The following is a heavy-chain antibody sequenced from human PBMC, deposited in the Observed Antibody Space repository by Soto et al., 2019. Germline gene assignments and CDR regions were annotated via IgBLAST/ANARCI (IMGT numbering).Heavy chain of an antibody. J-gene: IGHJ4*02. V-gene: IGHV4-31*03. CDR1: GGSIFSGGYY. CDR3: ARSPGYYFDY. CDR2: IYYSGIT. Sequence: PAETLSLTCTVSGGSIFSGGYYLSCIRQHPGKGLEWIGYIYYSGITYYNPSLKSRVTISVDTSKNQFSLKLSSVTAADTAVYYCARSPGYYFDYWGQGTLVTVSS.